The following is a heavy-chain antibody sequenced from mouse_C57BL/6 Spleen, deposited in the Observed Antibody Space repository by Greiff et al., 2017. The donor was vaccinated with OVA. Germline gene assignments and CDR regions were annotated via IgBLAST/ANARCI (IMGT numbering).Heavy chain of an antibody. Sequence: QVQLQQPGAELVKPGASVKLSCKASGYTFTSYWMQWVKQRPGQGLEWIGEIDPSDSYTNYNQKFKGKATLTVDTSSSTAYMQLSSLTSEDSAVYYCARGGSTVVAPGAMDYWGQGTSVTVSS. CDR2: IDPSDSYT. CDR3: ARGGSTVVAPGAMDY. D-gene: IGHD1-1*01. CDR1: GYTFTSYW. V-gene: IGHV1-50*01. J-gene: IGHJ4*01.